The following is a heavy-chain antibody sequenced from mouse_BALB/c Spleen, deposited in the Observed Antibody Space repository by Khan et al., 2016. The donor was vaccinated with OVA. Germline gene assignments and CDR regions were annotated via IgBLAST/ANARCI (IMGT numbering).Heavy chain of an antibody. V-gene: IGHV2-6-2*01. Sequence: QVQLKQSGPDLVAPSQSLSITCSVSGFSLTSFAIHWVRQPPGKGLEWLVVIWSDGRTTYNSSLKSRLSISKDNSKRQVFLKINSRHTDDTAMYYCARHQVPLSMDSWGQGTSVTVSS. CDR1: GFSLTSFA. CDR3: ARHQVPLSMDS. CDR2: IWSDGRT. J-gene: IGHJ4*01.